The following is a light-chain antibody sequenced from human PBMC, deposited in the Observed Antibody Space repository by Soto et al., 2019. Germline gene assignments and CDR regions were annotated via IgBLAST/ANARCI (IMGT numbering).Light chain of an antibody. CDR2: DAS. Sequence: IQMTQSPSTLSASVGDRVTITCRASHNIERWMAWYQQKPGKAPSLLIFDASTLHSGVPSRFSGSGSGTDFTLTISSLQPDDSATYYCQQFAISTTFGQGTKVEVK. V-gene: IGKV1-5*01. CDR1: HNIERW. J-gene: IGKJ1*01. CDR3: QQFAISTT.